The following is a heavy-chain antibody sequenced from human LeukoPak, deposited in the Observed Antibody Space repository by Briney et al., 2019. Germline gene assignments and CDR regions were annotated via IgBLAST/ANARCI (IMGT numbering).Heavy chain of an antibody. CDR1: GGSFSGYY. Sequence: PSETLSLTCAVYGGSFSGYYWSWIRQPPGKGLEWIGEINHSGSTNYNPSLKSRVTISVDTSKNQFSLKLSSVTAADTAVYYCARLTPTYYDFWSGYPFDPWGQGTLVTVSS. J-gene: IGHJ5*02. CDR2: INHSGST. D-gene: IGHD3-3*01. V-gene: IGHV4-34*01. CDR3: ARLTPTYYDFWSGYPFDP.